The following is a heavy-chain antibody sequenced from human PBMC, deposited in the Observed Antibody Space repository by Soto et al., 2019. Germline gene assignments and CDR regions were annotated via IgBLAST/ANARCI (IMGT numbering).Heavy chain of an antibody. J-gene: IGHJ4*02. CDR3: ARVRGYSGYDGFDY. CDR1: GFTFSSYA. Sequence: QVQLVESGGGVVQPGRCLRLSCAASGFTFSSYAVHWVRQAPGKGLEWVAVISYDGTNKYYADSVKGRFTISRDNSNNTLYLQMNSLRAEDTAVYYCARVRGYSGYDGFDYWGQGTLVTVSS. D-gene: IGHD5-12*01. V-gene: IGHV3-30-3*01. CDR2: ISYDGTNK.